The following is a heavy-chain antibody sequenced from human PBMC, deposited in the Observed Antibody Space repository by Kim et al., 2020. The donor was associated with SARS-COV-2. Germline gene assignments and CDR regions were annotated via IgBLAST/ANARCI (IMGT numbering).Heavy chain of an antibody. D-gene: IGHD6-13*01. V-gene: IGHV5-51*01. J-gene: IGHJ4*02. Sequence: RYSPAFQGQVTIPADKSISTAYLQWSSLKASETAMYYCARLIAAAGIVDYWGQGTLVTVSS. CDR3: ARLIAAAGIVDY.